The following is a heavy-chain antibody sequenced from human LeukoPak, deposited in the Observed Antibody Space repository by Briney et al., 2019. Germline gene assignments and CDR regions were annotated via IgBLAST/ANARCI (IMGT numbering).Heavy chain of an antibody. CDR2: ISAYNGNT. CDR3: ARGGPIAAAAFDAFDI. CDR1: GYTFTSYG. D-gene: IGHD6-13*01. J-gene: IGHJ3*02. V-gene: IGHV1-18*01. Sequence: ASVKVSCKTSGYTFTSYGISWVRQAPGQGLEWMGWISAYNGNTNYAQKLQGRVTMTTDTSTSTAYMELRSLRSDDTAVYYCARGGPIAAAAFDAFDIWGQGTMVTVSS.